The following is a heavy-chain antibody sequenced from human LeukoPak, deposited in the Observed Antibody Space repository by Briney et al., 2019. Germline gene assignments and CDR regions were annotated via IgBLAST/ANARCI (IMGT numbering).Heavy chain of an antibody. Sequence: GGSLRLSCAASGFTFSSYWMSGVRQAPGKGLEWVSAISGSGGSTYYADSVKGRFTISRDNSKNTLYLQMNSLRAEDTAVYYCAKDPLSSASGWSNYWGQGTLVTVSS. J-gene: IGHJ4*02. D-gene: IGHD6-19*01. V-gene: IGHV3-23*01. CDR2: ISGSGGST. CDR3: AKDPLSSASGWSNY. CDR1: GFTFSSYW.